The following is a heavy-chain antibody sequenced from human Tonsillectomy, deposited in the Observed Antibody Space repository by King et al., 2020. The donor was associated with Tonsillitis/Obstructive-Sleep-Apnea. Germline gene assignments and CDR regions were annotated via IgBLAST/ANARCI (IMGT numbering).Heavy chain of an antibody. J-gene: IGHJ6*02. V-gene: IGHV5-10-1*03. Sequence: QLVQSGAEVKRTGGSLRISCKGSGYSFTNYWITWVRQMPGKGLEWMGRIDPTDSYTNYSPSFQGHVTISVDTSISTAYLQWISLKASDTALYYCAILSTRTMYYGIDVWGQGTTVSVSS. D-gene: IGHD3-9*01. CDR3: AILSTRTMYYGIDV. CDR1: GYSFTNYW. CDR2: IDPTDSYT.